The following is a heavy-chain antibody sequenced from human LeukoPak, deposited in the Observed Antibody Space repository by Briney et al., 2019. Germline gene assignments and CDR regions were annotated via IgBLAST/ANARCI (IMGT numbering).Heavy chain of an antibody. Sequence: SETLSLTCTVSGGSISSSSYYWGWIRQPPGKGLEWIGSIYYSGSTYYNPSLKSRVTISVDTSKNQFSLKLSSVTAADTAVYYCARVRAGCSSTSCYLDPWGQGTLVTVSS. CDR2: IYYSGST. D-gene: IGHD2-2*01. CDR1: GGSISSSSYY. J-gene: IGHJ5*02. CDR3: ARVRAGCSSTSCYLDP. V-gene: IGHV4-39*07.